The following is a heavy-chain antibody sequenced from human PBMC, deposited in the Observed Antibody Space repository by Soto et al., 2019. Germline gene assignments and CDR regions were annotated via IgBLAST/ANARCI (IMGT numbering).Heavy chain of an antibody. CDR3: ARVGYSLKPPSYYYGMDV. J-gene: IGHJ6*02. CDR2: IYYSGST. CDR1: GGSISSGGYY. D-gene: IGHD4-4*01. V-gene: IGHV4-31*03. Sequence: QVQLQESGPGLVKPSQTLSLTCTVSGGSISSGGYYWSWIRQHPGKGLEWIGYIYYSGSTYYNPSLTSRVTISVDTSKNQFALTLRAVAAADTAVYYCARVGYSLKPPSYYYGMDVWGQGTTVTVSS.